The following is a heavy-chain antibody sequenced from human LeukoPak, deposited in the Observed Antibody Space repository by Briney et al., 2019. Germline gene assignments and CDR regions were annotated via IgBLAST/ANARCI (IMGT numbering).Heavy chain of an antibody. D-gene: IGHD3-10*01. J-gene: IGHJ4*02. CDR2: INTGNGNT. CDR1: GYTFTSYA. Sequence: GASVKVSCKASGYTFTSYAMHWVRQAPGQRLEWMGWINTGNGNTKYSQKFQGRVTITRDTSASTAYMELSSLRSEDTVVYYCARAGPLGLWFGDLLIFDYWGQGTLVTVSS. V-gene: IGHV1-3*04. CDR3: ARAGPLGLWFGDLLIFDY.